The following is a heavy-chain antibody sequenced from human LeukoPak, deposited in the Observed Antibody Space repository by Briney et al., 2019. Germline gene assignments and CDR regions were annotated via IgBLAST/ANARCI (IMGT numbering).Heavy chain of an antibody. V-gene: IGHV4-31*03. J-gene: IGHJ4*02. CDR1: GGSISSGGYY. CDR2: IYYSGST. CDR3: ARVAPGGYNAHFDY. D-gene: IGHD5-24*01. Sequence: SETLSLTCTVSGGSISSGGYYWSWIRQHPGRGLEWIGYIYYSGSTYYNPSLKSRVTISVDTSKNQFSLKLSSVTAADTAVYYCARVAPGGYNAHFDYWGQGTLVTVSS.